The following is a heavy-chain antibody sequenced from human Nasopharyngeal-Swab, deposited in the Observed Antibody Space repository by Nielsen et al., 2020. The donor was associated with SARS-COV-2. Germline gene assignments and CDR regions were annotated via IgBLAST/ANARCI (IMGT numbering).Heavy chain of an antibody. CDR3: ARDSGAPMDV. D-gene: IGHD3-10*01. CDR2: ISYDGSNK. Sequence: GGPLRLSCAASGFTFSSYAIHWFRQAPGEGLEWVAVISYDGSNKYYADSVKGRFTISRDNSKNTLYLQMNSLRPEDTAVYYCARDSGAPMDVWGQGTTVTVSS. CDR1: GFTFSSYA. V-gene: IGHV3-30-3*01. J-gene: IGHJ6*02.